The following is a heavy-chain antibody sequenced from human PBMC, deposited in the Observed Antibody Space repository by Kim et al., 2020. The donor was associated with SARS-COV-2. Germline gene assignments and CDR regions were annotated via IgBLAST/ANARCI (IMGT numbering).Heavy chain of an antibody. D-gene: IGHD1-1*01. J-gene: IGHJ4*02. CDR2: ISAASDYI. CDR1: GFTFSSQS. CDR3: TRGGRPGVRTDY. V-gene: IGHV3-21*01. Sequence: GGSLRLSCAASGFTFSSQSMNWVRQAPGKGLEWVSSISAASDYIFYADSVKGRFTISRDNAKTSLFLQMNSLRAEDTALYYCTRGGRPGVRTDYWGQGTLVAVSS.